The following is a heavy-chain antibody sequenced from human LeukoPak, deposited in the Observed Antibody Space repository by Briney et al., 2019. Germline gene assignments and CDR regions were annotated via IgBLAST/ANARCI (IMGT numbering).Heavy chain of an antibody. D-gene: IGHD3-22*01. CDR2: INPNSGGT. CDR3: ASGGRLLPYYYYYYMDV. J-gene: IGHJ6*03. CDR1: GYTFTGYY. V-gene: IGHV1-2*02. Sequence: ASVKVSCKASGYTFTGYYMHWVRQAPGQGLEWMGWINPNSGGTNYAQKFQGGVTMTRDTSLSTAYLELSRLRSDDTAVYYCASGGRLLPYYYYYYMDVWGKGTTVTVSS.